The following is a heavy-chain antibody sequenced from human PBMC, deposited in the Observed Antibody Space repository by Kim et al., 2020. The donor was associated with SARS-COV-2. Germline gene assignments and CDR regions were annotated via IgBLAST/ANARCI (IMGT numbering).Heavy chain of an antibody. CDR1: GGSISSSSYY. CDR2: IYYSGST. Sequence: SETLSLTCTVSGGSISSSSYYWGWIRQPPGKGLEWIGSIYYSGSTYYNPSLKSRVTISVDTSKNQFSLKLSSVTAADTAVYYCARGEGYDFWSGYYILPGYYFDYWGQGTLVTVSS. D-gene: IGHD3-3*01. CDR3: ARGEGYDFWSGYYILPGYYFDY. V-gene: IGHV4-39*07. J-gene: IGHJ4*02.